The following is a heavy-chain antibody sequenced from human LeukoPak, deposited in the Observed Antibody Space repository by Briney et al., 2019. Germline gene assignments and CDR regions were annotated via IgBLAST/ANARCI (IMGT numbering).Heavy chain of an antibody. V-gene: IGHV1-2*06. CDR1: GYTFTAYP. CDR2: INPNSGVT. CDR3: ARDSSNWSSFGA. D-gene: IGHD6-13*01. J-gene: IGHJ4*02. Sequence: ASVKVSCKASGYTFTAYPIHWVRQAPGQGLEWMGRINPNSGVTHYAQKFHGRVTMTKDTSTDTAYMELSSLRSDDTAIYWCARDSSNWSSFGAGGQGTPVTVSS.